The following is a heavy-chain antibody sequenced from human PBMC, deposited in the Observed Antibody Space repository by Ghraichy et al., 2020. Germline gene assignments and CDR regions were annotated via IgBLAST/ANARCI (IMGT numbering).Heavy chain of an antibody. D-gene: IGHD3-3*01. CDR1: GFTFSNYG. Sequence: LSLTCAASGFTFSNYGMHWVRQAPGKGLEWVAVIWYDGSNKYYADSVKGRFTISRDNSKNTLYLQMNSLRAEDTAVYYCARDIDYDFWSGSNYYFYYGMDVWGQGTTVTVSS. CDR2: IWYDGSNK. J-gene: IGHJ6*02. CDR3: ARDIDYDFWSGSNYYFYYGMDV. V-gene: IGHV3-33*01.